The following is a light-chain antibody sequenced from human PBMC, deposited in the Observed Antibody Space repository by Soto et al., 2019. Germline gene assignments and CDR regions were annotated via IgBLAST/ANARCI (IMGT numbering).Light chain of an antibody. V-gene: IGKV3-11*01. CDR3: QQRSNWPGT. J-gene: IGKJ2*02. CDR1: QSVSSY. Sequence: EIVLTQSPATLSLSPEERATLSCRASQSVSSYLAWYQQKPGQAPRLLIYDASNRATGIPARFSGSGSGTDFTLTISSLEPEDFAVYYCQQRSNWPGTFGQGTKVDIK. CDR2: DAS.